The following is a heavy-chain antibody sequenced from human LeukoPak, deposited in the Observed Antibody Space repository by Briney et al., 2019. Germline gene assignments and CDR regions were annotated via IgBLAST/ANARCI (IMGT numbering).Heavy chain of an antibody. CDR1: GFTVSSYA. CDR3: AKGSGLLDY. V-gene: IGHV3-23*01. D-gene: IGHD3-10*01. Sequence: GGSLRLSCAASGFTVSSYAMSWVRQAPGKGLEWVSAISGSGGSTYDADSVKGRFTISRDNSKHTLYLQMNSLRAQDTAVYYCAKGSGLLDYWGQGTLVTVST. J-gene: IGHJ4*02. CDR2: ISGSGGST.